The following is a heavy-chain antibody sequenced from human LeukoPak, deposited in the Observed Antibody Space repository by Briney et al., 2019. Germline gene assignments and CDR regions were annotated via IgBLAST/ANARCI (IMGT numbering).Heavy chain of an antibody. CDR3: ARGSYDYGDSVFSAIDY. Sequence: GGSLRLSCAASGFTFSSYSMNWVRQAPGKGLEWVSFISSSRSYIYYADSVKGRFTISRDNSRNSLSLQMNSLRAEDTAIYYCARGSYDYGDSVFSAIDYWGQGTLVIVSS. CDR2: ISSSRSYI. J-gene: IGHJ4*02. CDR1: GFTFSSYS. D-gene: IGHD4-17*01. V-gene: IGHV3-21*01.